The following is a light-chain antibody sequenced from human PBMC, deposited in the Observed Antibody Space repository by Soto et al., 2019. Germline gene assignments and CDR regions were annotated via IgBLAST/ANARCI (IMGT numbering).Light chain of an antibody. CDR3: CSYASSSGL. CDR2: EVS. CDR1: SSDVGSYNL. V-gene: IGLV2-23*02. J-gene: IGLJ3*02. Sequence: QSVLTQPASVSGSPGQSITISCTGTSSDVGSYNLVSWYQQHPGKAPKLMIYEVSERPSGVSNRFSGSKSGNTASLTIAGLQAEDEADYYCCSYASSSGLCGGGTKLTVL.